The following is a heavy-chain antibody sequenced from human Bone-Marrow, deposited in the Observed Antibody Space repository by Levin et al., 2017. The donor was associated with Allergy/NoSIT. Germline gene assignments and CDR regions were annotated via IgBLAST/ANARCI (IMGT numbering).Heavy chain of an antibody. CDR2: ISYDGSNK. V-gene: IGHV3-30*18. D-gene: IGHD5-12*01. CDR1: GFTFSSYG. J-gene: IGHJ4*02. Sequence: GASVKVSCAASGFTFSSYGMHWVRQAPGKGLEWVAVISYDGSNKYYADSVKGRFTISRDNSKNTLYLQMNSLRAEDTAVYYCAKDPGYDPGDYWGQGTLVTVSS. CDR3: AKDPGYDPGDY.